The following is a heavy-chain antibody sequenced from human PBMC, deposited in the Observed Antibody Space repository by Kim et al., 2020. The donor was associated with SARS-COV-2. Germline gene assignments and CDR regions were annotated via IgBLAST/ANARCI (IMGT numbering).Heavy chain of an antibody. Sequence: KGRFTISRDTAKNSLYLQINSLRAEGTALYYCAKDIAPRSSSSWYVAFDIWGQGTMVTVSS. V-gene: IGHV3-9*01. D-gene: IGHD6-13*01. CDR3: AKDIAPRSSSSWYVAFDI. J-gene: IGHJ3*02.